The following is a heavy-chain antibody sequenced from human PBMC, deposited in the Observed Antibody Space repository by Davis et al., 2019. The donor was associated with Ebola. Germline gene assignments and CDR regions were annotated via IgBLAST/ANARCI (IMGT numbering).Heavy chain of an antibody. Sequence: GESLKISCAASGFTFSSYWMHWVRQAPGKGLVRVSRINSDGSSTSYADSVKGRFTISRDNAKNTLYLQMNSLRAEDTAVYYCARGHSSSYYYYYYGMDVWGQGTTVTVSS. CDR3: ARGHSSSYYYYYYGMDV. J-gene: IGHJ6*02. CDR1: GFTFSSYW. D-gene: IGHD6-6*01. V-gene: IGHV3-74*01. CDR2: INSDGSST.